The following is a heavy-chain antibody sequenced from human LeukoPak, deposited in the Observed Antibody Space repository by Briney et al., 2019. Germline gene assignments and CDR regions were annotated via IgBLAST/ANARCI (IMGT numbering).Heavy chain of an antibody. Sequence: ASVKVSCKASGYTFTGYLRHWVRQAPGQGLEWMGWINPNNGATNFTQKFQGRVTMTRDTSISTAYMELSSLTSDDTAVYYCARAGSYRYADYWGQGTVVTVSS. D-gene: IGHD3-16*02. V-gene: IGHV1-2*02. CDR2: INPNNGAT. CDR3: ARAGSYRYADY. J-gene: IGHJ4*02. CDR1: GYTFTGYL.